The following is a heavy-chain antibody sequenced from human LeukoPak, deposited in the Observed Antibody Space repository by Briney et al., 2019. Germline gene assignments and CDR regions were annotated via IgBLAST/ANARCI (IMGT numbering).Heavy chain of an antibody. Sequence: ASVKVSCKASGYTFTSYGISWVRQAPGQGLEWMGIINPSGGSTSYAQKFQGRVTMTRDMSTSTVYMELSSLRSEDTAVYYCARDGDGYNYRPIDYWGQGTLVTVSS. J-gene: IGHJ4*02. D-gene: IGHD5-24*01. CDR3: ARDGDGYNYRPIDY. V-gene: IGHV1-46*01. CDR2: INPSGGST. CDR1: GYTFTSYG.